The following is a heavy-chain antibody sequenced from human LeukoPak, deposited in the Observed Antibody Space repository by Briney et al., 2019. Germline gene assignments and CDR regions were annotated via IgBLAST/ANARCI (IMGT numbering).Heavy chain of an antibody. CDR1: GFTFSNYG. CDR2: IRYDGRSQ. D-gene: IGHD6-13*01. CDR3: ARFIAAPYYFDY. V-gene: IGHV3-30*02. Sequence: GGSLRLSCATSGFTFSNYGMHWVRQAPGKGLEWVAFIRYDGRSQYYANSVKGRFTISRDNSKNTLYLQLNSLRAEDTAVYYCARFIAAPYYFDYWGRGTLVTVSS. J-gene: IGHJ4*02.